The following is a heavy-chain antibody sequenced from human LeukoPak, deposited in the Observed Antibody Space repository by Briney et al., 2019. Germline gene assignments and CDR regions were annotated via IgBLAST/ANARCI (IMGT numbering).Heavy chain of an antibody. D-gene: IGHD2-2*01. J-gene: IGHJ6*02. V-gene: IGHV3-33*01. CDR3: ARGPQYCSSTSCYDHYYYGMDV. CDR1: GFTFSSYG. Sequence: PGGSLRLSCAASGFTFSSYGMHWVRQAPGKGLEWVAVIWYDGSNKYYADSVKGRFTISRDNSKNTLYLQMNSLRAEDTAVYNCARGPQYCSSTSCYDHYYYGMDVWGQGTTVTVSS. CDR2: IWYDGSNK.